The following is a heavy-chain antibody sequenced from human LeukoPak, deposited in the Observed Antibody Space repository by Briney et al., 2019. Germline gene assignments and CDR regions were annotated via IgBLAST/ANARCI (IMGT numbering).Heavy chain of an antibody. CDR2: ISGDNGKT. V-gene: IGHV1-18*01. CDR3: ARVDCSSTSCYSYWYFDL. D-gene: IGHD2-2*01. CDR1: GYIFTSYG. J-gene: IGHJ2*01. Sequence: ASVKVSCKASGYIFTSYGISWVRQAPGQGLEWVGWISGDNGKTKYAQKFQGRVTMTTDTSTSTAYMELRSLRSEDTAVYYCARVDCSSTSCYSYWYFDLWGRGTLVTVSS.